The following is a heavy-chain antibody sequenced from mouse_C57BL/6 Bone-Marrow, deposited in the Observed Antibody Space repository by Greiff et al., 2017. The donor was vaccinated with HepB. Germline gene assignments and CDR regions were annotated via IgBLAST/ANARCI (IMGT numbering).Heavy chain of an antibody. CDR3: ARSPFYDGDSAY. Sequence: EVQLQQSGPVLVKPGASVKMSCKASGYTFTDYYMNWVKQSHGKSLEWIGVINPYNGGTSYNQKFKGKATLTVDKSTSTAYMELNSLTSEDSAVYYCARSPFYDGDSAYWGQGTLVTVSA. D-gene: IGHD2-3*01. V-gene: IGHV1-19*01. J-gene: IGHJ3*01. CDR1: GYTFTDYY. CDR2: INPYNGGT.